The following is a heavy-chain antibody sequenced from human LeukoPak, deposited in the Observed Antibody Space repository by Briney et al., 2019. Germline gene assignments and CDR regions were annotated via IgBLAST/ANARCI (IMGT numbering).Heavy chain of an antibody. CDR3: ARDQVDTAMGIPPYYGMDV. V-gene: IGHV3-30-3*01. CDR2: ISHVGSNK. J-gene: IGHJ6*02. CDR1: GFTFNSFV. Sequence: GGSLRLSCAASGFTFNSFVMHWVRQAPGKGLEWVAVISHVGSNKYYADSVQGRFSISRDNSKNTLYLQMNSLRAEDTAVYYCARDQVDTAMGIPPYYGMDVWGQGTTVTVSS. D-gene: IGHD5-18*01.